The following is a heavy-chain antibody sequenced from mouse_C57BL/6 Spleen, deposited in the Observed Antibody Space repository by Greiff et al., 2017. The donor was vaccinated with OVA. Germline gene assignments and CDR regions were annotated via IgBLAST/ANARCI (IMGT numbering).Heavy chain of an antibody. Sequence: QVQLQQSGAELVKPGASVKLSCKASGYTFTSYWMHWVKQRPGQGLEWIGMIHPNSGSTNYNEKFKSKATLTVDKSSSTAYMQLSSLTSEDSAVYYCARSTTVVAGDYWGQGTTLTVSS. J-gene: IGHJ2*01. V-gene: IGHV1-64*01. CDR1: GYTFTSYW. D-gene: IGHD1-1*01. CDR2: IHPNSGST. CDR3: ARSTTVVAGDY.